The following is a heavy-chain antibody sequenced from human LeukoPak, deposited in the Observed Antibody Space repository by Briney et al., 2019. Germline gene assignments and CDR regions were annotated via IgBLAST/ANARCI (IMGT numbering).Heavy chain of an antibody. Sequence: SETLSLTCAVYGGSFSGYYWSWIRQPPGKGLEWIGEINHSGSTNYNPSLKSRVTISVDTSKNQLSLKLSSVTAADTAVYYCASATLYYDYVWGPTRDAFDIWGQGTMVTVSP. V-gene: IGHV4-34*01. J-gene: IGHJ3*02. D-gene: IGHD3-16*01. CDR3: ASATLYYDYVWGPTRDAFDI. CDR2: INHSGST. CDR1: GGSFSGYY.